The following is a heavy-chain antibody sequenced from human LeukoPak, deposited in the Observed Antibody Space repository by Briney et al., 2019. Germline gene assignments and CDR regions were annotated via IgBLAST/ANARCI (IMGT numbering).Heavy chain of an antibody. CDR3: ARGYFYSRGYYFDY. CDR2: MNPNSGNT. V-gene: IGHV1-8*01. J-gene: IGHJ4*02. CDR1: GYTFTSYD. Sequence: ASVNVSCKASGYTFTSYDINWLRQATGQGREWMGWMNPNSGNTVYAQKFQGRVTMTRNTSISTDYMHLSSLRSEDTAVHYCARGYFYSRGYYFDYWGQGTLVTVSS. D-gene: IGHD3-22*01.